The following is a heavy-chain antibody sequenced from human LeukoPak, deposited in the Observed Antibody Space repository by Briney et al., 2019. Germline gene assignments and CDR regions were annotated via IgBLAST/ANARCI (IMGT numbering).Heavy chain of an antibody. V-gene: IGHV1-18*01. Sequence: ASVKVSCKASGYPFITYDINWVRQAPGLGLEWMGWISDYNLKINYAQNFQGRVTLTTDTSTSTAYMELRSLRSDDTAQYYCARVGATYSHYYMDVWGNGTTVTVSS. CDR1: GYPFITYD. CDR2: ISDYNLKI. CDR3: ARVGATYSHYYMDV. J-gene: IGHJ6*03. D-gene: IGHD1-26*01.